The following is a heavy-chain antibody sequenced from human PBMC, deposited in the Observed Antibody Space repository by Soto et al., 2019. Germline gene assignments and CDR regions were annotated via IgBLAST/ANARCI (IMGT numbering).Heavy chain of an antibody. CDR2: IYYSGST. J-gene: IGHJ5*02. Sequence: QVQLQESGPGLVKPSQTLSLTCTVSGGSISSGGYYWSWIRQHPGKVLEWIGYIYYSGSTYYNPSLKSRGTISVDTSKNQFSLKLSSVTAADTAVYYCARALLEVPAAMFANWFDPWGQGTLVTVSS. CDR3: ARALLEVPAAMFANWFDP. D-gene: IGHD2-2*01. V-gene: IGHV4-31*03. CDR1: GGSISSGGYY.